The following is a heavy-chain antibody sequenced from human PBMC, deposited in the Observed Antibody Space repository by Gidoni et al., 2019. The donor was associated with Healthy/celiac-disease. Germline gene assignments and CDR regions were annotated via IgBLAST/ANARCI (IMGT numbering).Heavy chain of an antibody. J-gene: IGHJ4*02. CDR2: INHSGST. V-gene: IGHV4-34*01. CDR1: GGSFSGYY. D-gene: IGHD2-2*03. Sequence: QVQLQQWGAGLLKPSETLSLTCAVYGGSFSGYYWSWIRQPPGKGLEWIGEINHSGSTNYNPSLKSRVTISVDTSKNQFSLKLSSVTAADTAVYYCARGFKVGYCSSTSCSPGRLDYWGQGTLVTVSS. CDR3: ARGFKVGYCSSTSCSPGRLDY.